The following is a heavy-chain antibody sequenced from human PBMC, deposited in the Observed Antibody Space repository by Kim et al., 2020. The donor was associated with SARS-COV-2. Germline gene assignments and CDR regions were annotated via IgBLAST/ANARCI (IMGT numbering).Heavy chain of an antibody. CDR1: GFTFSSYG. Sequence: GGSLRLSCAASGFTFSSYGMHWVRQAPGKGLEWVAVISYDGSNKYYADSVKGRFTISRDNSKNTLYLQMNSLRAEDTAVYYRAKAGLYGDYLRLVDYWG. CDR3: AKAGLYGDYLRLVDY. V-gene: IGHV3-30*18. CDR2: ISYDGSNK. J-gene: IGHJ4*01. D-gene: IGHD4-17*01.